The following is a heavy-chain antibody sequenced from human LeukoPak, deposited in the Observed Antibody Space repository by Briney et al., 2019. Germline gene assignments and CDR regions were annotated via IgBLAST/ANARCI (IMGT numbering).Heavy chain of an antibody. CDR2: INPSGGST. CDR1: GYTFTSYY. D-gene: IGHD2-21*02. V-gene: IGHV1-46*01. J-gene: IGHJ2*01. Sequence: ASVKVSCKASGYTFTSYYIHWVRQAPGQGLEWMGIINPSGGSTSYAQKFQGRVTMTRDMSTSTVYMELSSLRSEDTAVYYCARDLRVVVTASWYFDLWGRGTLVTVSS. CDR3: ARDLRVVVTASWYFDL.